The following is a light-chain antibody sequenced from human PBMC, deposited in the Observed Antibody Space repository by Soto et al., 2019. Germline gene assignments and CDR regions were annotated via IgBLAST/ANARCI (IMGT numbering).Light chain of an antibody. Sequence: ESVLTQSPGTLSLSPGERATLSCRASQSVSSNYLAWYQQKHGQAPRLLIYGASSRATGIPDRFSGSGSGIDFILTISRLEAEDFAVYYCQQYASTPSGTFGQGTKVEIK. J-gene: IGKJ1*01. CDR3: QQYASTPSGT. CDR1: QSVSSNY. V-gene: IGKV3-20*01. CDR2: GAS.